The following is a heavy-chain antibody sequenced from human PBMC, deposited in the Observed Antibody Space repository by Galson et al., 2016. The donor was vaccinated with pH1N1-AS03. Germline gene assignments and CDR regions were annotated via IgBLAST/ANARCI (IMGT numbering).Heavy chain of an antibody. Sequence: QSGAEVKKPGESLKISCKGSGYSFVSYWIGWVRQMPGKGLEWMGVIYSGVSADTRYSPSFQGQVTISADKSISTAYLQWSSLKASDSAIYYCARTSGYSSPWALDIWGQGTMVTVSS. J-gene: IGHJ3*02. CDR3: ARTSGYSSPWALDI. D-gene: IGHD5-18*01. CDR1: GYSFVSYW. CDR2: IYSGVSADT. V-gene: IGHV5-51*01.